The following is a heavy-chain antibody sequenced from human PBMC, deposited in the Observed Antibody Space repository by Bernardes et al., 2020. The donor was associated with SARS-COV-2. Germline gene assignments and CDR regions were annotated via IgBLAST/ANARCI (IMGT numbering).Heavy chain of an antibody. J-gene: IGHJ5*02. Sequence: SETLSLTCTVSGGSISSYYWSWIRQPPGKGLEWIGYIYYSGSTNYNPSLKSRVTISVDTSKNQFSLKLSSVTAADTAVYYCARDSQYSSSWLHWFDPWGQGTLVTVSS. CDR1: GGSISSYY. CDR2: IYYSGST. D-gene: IGHD6-13*01. V-gene: IGHV4-59*01. CDR3: ARDSQYSSSWLHWFDP.